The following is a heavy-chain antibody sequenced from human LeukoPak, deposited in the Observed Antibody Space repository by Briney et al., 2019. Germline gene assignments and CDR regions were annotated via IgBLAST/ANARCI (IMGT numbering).Heavy chain of an antibody. CDR2: ISSSSSYI. Sequence: GGSLRLSCAASGFTFSSYSMNWVRQAPGKGLEWVSSISSSSSYIYYADPVKGRFTISRDNAKNSLYLQMNSLRAEDTAVYYCARVQGVNDAFDIWGQGTMVTVSS. D-gene: IGHD3-10*01. CDR3: ARVQGVNDAFDI. J-gene: IGHJ3*02. CDR1: GFTFSSYS. V-gene: IGHV3-21*01.